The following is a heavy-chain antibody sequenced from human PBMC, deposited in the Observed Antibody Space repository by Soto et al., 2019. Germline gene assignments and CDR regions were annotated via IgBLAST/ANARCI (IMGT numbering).Heavy chain of an antibody. CDR2: INPNSGAT. CDR1: GYTFTGHY. CDR3: ARAGNAFCNNRRCPHYYGMDV. J-gene: IGHJ6*02. Sequence: QVQLVQSGAEVQRPGALVKVSCKASGYTFTGHYIHWVRQAPGQGTEWMGWINPNSGATKFVQKFQGWVTLTRDTSISTAYMALTRLTADDTAVYFCARAGNAFCNNRRCPHYYGMDVWGQGTTVVVS. V-gene: IGHV1-2*04. D-gene: IGHD3-16*01.